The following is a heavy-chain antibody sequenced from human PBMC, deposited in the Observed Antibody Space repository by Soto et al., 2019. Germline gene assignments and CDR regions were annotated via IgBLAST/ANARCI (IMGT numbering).Heavy chain of an antibody. CDR3: AKDLLGPGRAYGMDV. Sequence: QVQLVESGGGVVQPGRSLRISCAASGFTFSSYGMHWVRQAPGKGLEWVAVISYDGSNKYYADSVKGRFTISRDNSKNTLYLQMNSLRAEDTAVYYCAKDLLGPGRAYGMDVWGQGTTVTVSS. D-gene: IGHD7-27*01. CDR2: ISYDGSNK. CDR1: GFTFSSYG. J-gene: IGHJ6*02. V-gene: IGHV3-30*18.